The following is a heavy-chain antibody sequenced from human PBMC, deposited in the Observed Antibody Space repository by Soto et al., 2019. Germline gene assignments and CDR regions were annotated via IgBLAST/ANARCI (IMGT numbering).Heavy chain of an antibody. CDR2: ISYDGSNK. Sequence: QVQLVESGGGVVQPGRSLRLSCAASGFTFSSYAMHWVRQAPGKGLEWVAVISYDGSNKYYADSVKGRFTISRDNSKNPLYLQMNSLRAEDTAVYYCARDFGGSFINWFDPWGQGTLVTVSS. CDR1: GFTFSSYA. D-gene: IGHD1-26*01. CDR3: ARDFGGSFINWFDP. J-gene: IGHJ5*02. V-gene: IGHV3-30-3*01.